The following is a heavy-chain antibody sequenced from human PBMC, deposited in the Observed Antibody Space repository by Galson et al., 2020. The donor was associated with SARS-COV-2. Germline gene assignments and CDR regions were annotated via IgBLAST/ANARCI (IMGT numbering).Heavy chain of an antibody. V-gene: IGHV4-30-2*01. CDR3: ARLHYGEYAVEVFDI. CDR2: ISHSGGT. J-gene: IGHJ3*02. Sequence: SETLSLTCAVSGTSISSGSYSWNWIRQPPGKGLEWIGYISHSGGTYYNPSLKSRVTISGDRSKNQFSLRLSSVTAADTAVYYCARLHYGEYAVEVFDIWGRGTRVTVAS. D-gene: IGHD4-17*01. CDR1: GTSISSGSYS.